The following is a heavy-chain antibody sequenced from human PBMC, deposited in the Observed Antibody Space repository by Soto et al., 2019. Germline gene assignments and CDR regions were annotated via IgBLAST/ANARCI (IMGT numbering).Heavy chain of an antibody. V-gene: IGHV3-7*05. CDR1: GFTFSDYW. D-gene: IGHD3-22*01. Sequence: EVQLVESGGGLVQPGESLRLSCAASGFTFSDYWMTWVRQAPGQGLEWVANIKKDESKKSYLDSVRGRFTISRDNARNSLYLQMDSLRAEDTALYYCARDVSPGSGPYYLEAFDMWGQGTMVTVSS. J-gene: IGHJ3*02. CDR3: ARDVSPGSGPYYLEAFDM. CDR2: IKKDESKK.